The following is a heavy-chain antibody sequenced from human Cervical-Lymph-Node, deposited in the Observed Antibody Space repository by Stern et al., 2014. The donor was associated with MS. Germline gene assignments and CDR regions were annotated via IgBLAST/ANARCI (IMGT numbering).Heavy chain of an antibody. CDR1: GFTFSSYA. V-gene: IGHV3-30*18. CDR2: VSSDGSNT. CDR3: AKDRAAINWGRLDY. D-gene: IGHD7-27*01. J-gene: IGHJ4*02. Sequence: VQLVESGGGVVQPGRSLRLSCAASGFTFSSYAMHWVRQAPGKGLEWVAVVSSDGSNTYYADSVTGRFTLSRDNSKHTLSLLLNSLRAEDTAVYYCAKDRAAINWGRLDYWGQGTLVTVSS.